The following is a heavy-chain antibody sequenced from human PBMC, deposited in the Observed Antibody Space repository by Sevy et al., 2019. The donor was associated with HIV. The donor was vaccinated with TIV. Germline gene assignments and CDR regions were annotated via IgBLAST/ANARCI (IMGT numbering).Heavy chain of an antibody. Sequence: GGSLRLSCTASGFTFSNYAMHWVRQAPGKGLEWVAFTSYNGRNKYYADSVKGRFTISRDNSKNTLSLQMNSLRAEDTAVYYCARESKDAFDIWGQWTMVTTSS. J-gene: IGHJ3*02. CDR1: GFTFSNYA. CDR2: TSYNGRNK. V-gene: IGHV3-30-3*01. CDR3: ARESKDAFDI.